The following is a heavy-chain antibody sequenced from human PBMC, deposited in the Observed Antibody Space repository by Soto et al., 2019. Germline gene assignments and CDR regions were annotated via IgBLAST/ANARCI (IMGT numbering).Heavy chain of an antibody. Sequence: GSLRVSCAASGLPFSNYAMTWVRQAPGKGLEWVSIISASGYSAYYGGAVKGRFTTSRDNSRSTLYLQMNGLRAEDTAVYYCAKGDLLWDPFDLWGQGTLVTVSS. CDR1: GLPFSNYA. V-gene: IGHV3-23*01. D-gene: IGHD3-16*01. CDR2: ISASGYSA. CDR3: AKGDLLWDPFDL. J-gene: IGHJ4*02.